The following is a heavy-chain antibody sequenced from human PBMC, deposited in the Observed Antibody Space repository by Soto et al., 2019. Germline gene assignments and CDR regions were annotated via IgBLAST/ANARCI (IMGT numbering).Heavy chain of an antibody. D-gene: IGHD2-15*01. CDR1: GGTLSSYA. J-gene: IGHJ4*02. V-gene: IGHV1-69*01. Sequence: QVQLVQSGAEVKKPGSSVKVSCKASGGTLSSYAISWVRQAPGQGLEWMGGIIPIFGTANYAHNFQGRVTITADESTSSAYIELSSLRSEDTAVYYWARDTVGYCSGASCYYSDYWGQGTLVTVSS. CDR2: IIPIFGTA. CDR3: ARDTVGYCSGASCYYSDY.